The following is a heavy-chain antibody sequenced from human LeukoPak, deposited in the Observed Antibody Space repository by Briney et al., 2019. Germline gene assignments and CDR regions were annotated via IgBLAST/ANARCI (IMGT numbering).Heavy chain of an antibody. CDR2: IYYSGST. Sequence: SETLSLTSTVSGGSISSHYWSWIRQPPGKGLEWIGYIYYSGSTNYNPSLKSRVTTPVDTSKNHFSLKLSSVTAADTAVYYCARGAIAARSGDWFAPWGQGTLVTVSS. D-gene: IGHD6-6*01. CDR1: GGSISSHY. CDR3: ARGAIAARSGDWFAP. J-gene: IGHJ5*02. V-gene: IGHV4-59*11.